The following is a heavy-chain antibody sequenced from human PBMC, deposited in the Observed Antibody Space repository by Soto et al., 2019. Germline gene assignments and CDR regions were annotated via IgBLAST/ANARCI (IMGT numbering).Heavy chain of an antibody. Sequence: QVQLVQSGAEVKKPGASVKVSCKASGYTFTSYGISWVRQAPGQGLEWMGWISAYNGNTNYAQKRQGRVTMTTDTSTSTADMELRSLRSDDTAVYYCARAGYYYGSGEPAFDYYYYGMDVWGQGTTVTVSS. CDR1: GYTFTSYG. D-gene: IGHD3-10*01. V-gene: IGHV1-18*01. CDR3: ARAGYYYGSGEPAFDYYYYGMDV. CDR2: ISAYNGNT. J-gene: IGHJ6*02.